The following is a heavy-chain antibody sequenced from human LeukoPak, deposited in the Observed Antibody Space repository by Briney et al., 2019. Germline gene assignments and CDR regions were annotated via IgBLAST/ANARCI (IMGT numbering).Heavy chain of an antibody. CDR3: AKGSDSSGYYYIEYFQH. J-gene: IGHJ1*01. Sequence: GGSLRLSCAASGFTFSSYAMSWVRQAPGKGLEWVSAISGSGGSTYYADSVKGRFTISRDNSKNTLYLQMNSLRAEDTAVYYCAKGSDSSGYYYIEYFQHWGQGTLVTVSS. V-gene: IGHV3-23*01. D-gene: IGHD3-22*01. CDR1: GFTFSSYA. CDR2: ISGSGGST.